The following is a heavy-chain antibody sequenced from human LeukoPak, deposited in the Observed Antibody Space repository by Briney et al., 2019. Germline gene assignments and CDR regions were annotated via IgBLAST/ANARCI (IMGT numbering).Heavy chain of an antibody. J-gene: IGHJ4*02. V-gene: IGHV3-30*03. CDR2: ISYDGSNK. CDR3: ARTLIEYSVSSCNFDY. D-gene: IGHD6-6*01. Sequence: GGSLRLSCAASGFTFSSYSMNWVRQAPGKGLEWVAVISYDGSNKKYADSVKGRFTISRDNSKNTLYLQMNSLGAEDTAVYYCARTLIEYSVSSCNFDYWGQGTLVTVSS. CDR1: GFTFSSYS.